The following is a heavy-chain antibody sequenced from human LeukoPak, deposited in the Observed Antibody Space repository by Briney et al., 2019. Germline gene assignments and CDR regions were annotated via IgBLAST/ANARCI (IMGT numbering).Heavy chain of an antibody. D-gene: IGHD3-3*01. Sequence: TSETLSLTCTVSGGSISSGDYYWSWIRQPPGKGLEWIGYIYYSGSTYYNPSLKSRVTISVDTSKNQFSLKLSSVTAADTAVYYCARVSVLFTISGVVDYWGQGTLVTVSS. CDR2: IYYSGST. J-gene: IGHJ4*02. CDR3: ARVSVLFTISGVVDY. CDR1: GGSISSGDYY. V-gene: IGHV4-30-4*08.